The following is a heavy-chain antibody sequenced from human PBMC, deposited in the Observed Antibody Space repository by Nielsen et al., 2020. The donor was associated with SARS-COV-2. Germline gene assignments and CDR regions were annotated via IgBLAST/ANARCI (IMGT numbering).Heavy chain of an antibody. J-gene: IGHJ4*02. V-gene: IGHV3-30*18. D-gene: IGHD3-16*02. CDR3: AKDMITFGGVIAQYPDY. Sequence: GESLKISCAASGFTFSSYGMHWVRQAPGKGLEWVAVISYDGSNKYYADSVKGRFTISRDNSKNTLYLQMNSLRAEDTAVCYCAKDMITFGGVIAQYPDYWGQGTLVTVSS. CDR2: ISYDGSNK. CDR1: GFTFSSYG.